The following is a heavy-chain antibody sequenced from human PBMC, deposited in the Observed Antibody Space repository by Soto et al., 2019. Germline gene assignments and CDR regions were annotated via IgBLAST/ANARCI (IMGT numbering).Heavy chain of an antibody. CDR2: ISSSSSYI. V-gene: IGHV3-21*01. CDR3: ARDPRALRGVPNDAFDI. D-gene: IGHD1-26*01. J-gene: IGHJ3*02. Sequence: PGGSLRLSCAASGFTFSSYSMNWVRQAPGKGLEWVSSISSSSSYIYYADSVKGRFTISRDNAKNSLYLQMNSLRAEDTAVYYCARDPRALRGVPNDAFDIWGQGTMVTVSS. CDR1: GFTFSSYS.